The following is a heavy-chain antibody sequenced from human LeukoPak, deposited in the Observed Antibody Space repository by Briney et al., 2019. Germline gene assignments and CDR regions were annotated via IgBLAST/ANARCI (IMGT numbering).Heavy chain of an antibody. Sequence: SVKVSCKASGGTFSSYAISWVRQAPGQGLEWMGRIIPILGIANYAQKFQGRVTITADKSTSTAYMELSGLRSEDTAVYYCARGPIGDYVWGSYRNDYWGQGTLVTVSS. D-gene: IGHD3-16*02. CDR1: GGTFSSYA. CDR2: IIPILGIA. V-gene: IGHV1-69*04. CDR3: ARGPIGDYVWGSYRNDY. J-gene: IGHJ4*02.